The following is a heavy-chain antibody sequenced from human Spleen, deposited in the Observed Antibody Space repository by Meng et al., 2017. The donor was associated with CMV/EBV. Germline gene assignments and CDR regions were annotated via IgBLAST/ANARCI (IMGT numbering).Heavy chain of an antibody. Sequence: GESLKISCTASGFPFDDYSMHWVRQAPGKGLEWVSLITWDSFSTYYADSVKGRFTISRDNNKNSLYLQMNSLRTEDTALYYCAKGRVGAFDYWGQGTLVTVSS. D-gene: IGHD1-26*01. V-gene: IGHV3-43*01. CDR1: GFPFDDYS. J-gene: IGHJ4*02. CDR3: AKGRVGAFDY. CDR2: ITWDSFST.